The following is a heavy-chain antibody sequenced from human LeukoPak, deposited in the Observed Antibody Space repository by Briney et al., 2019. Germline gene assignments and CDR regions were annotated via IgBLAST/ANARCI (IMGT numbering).Heavy chain of an antibody. Sequence: GGSLRLSCAASGFTFSSYWMSWVRQAPGKGLEWVANIKQDGSEKNYVDSVKGRFTISRDNAKTSLYLQMNSLRVEDTAVYYCARSLWPEDYWGQGTLVTVYS. J-gene: IGHJ4*02. CDR1: GFTFSSYW. D-gene: IGHD5-18*01. CDR3: ARSLWPEDY. V-gene: IGHV3-7*01. CDR2: IKQDGSEK.